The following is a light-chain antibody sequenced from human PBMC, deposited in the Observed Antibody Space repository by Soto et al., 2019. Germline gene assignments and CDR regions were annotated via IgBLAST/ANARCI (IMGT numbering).Light chain of an antibody. V-gene: IGLV6-57*04. J-gene: IGLJ1*01. CDR3: QSYDSSTLYV. CDR2: EDN. CDR1: SGSIASNY. Sequence: NFMLTQPHSVSESPGKTVTISYTRSSGSIASNYVQWYQQRPGSAPTTVIYEDNQRPSGVPDRFSGSIDSSSNSASLTISGLKTEDEADYYCQSYDSSTLYVFGTGTKLTVL.